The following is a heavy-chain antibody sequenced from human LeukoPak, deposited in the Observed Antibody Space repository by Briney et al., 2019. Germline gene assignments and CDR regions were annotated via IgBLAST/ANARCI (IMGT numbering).Heavy chain of an antibody. Sequence: PGGSLRLSCAASGVTFNSYGMIWVRQAPGQGLEWVSGISASGDSRYYAGSVKGRFTISRDNSKSTLYLQMTALRAEDTAVYYCAKDNAYSSGWLYYFDYWGQGTLVTVSS. CDR3: AKDNAYSSGWLYYFDY. V-gene: IGHV3-23*01. CDR1: GVTFNSYG. CDR2: ISASGDSR. D-gene: IGHD6-19*01. J-gene: IGHJ4*02.